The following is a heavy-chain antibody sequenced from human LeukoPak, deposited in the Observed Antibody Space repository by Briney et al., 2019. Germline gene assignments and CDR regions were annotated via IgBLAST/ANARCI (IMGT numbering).Heavy chain of an antibody. Sequence: SETLSLTCAVYGGSFSGYYWSWLRQPPGKGLEWIGEINHGGSTSYNPSLKSRVTISVDTSKNQFSLRLTSVTAADTALYYCAAIVVVPAANWFDPWGQGTLVTVSS. CDR3: AAIVVVPAANWFDP. CDR1: GGSFSGYY. CDR2: INHGGST. D-gene: IGHD2-2*01. V-gene: IGHV4-34*01. J-gene: IGHJ5*02.